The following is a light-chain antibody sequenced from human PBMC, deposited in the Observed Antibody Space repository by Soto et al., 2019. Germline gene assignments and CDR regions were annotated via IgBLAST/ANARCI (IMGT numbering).Light chain of an antibody. CDR3: QQYNSYLFT. CDR2: KAS. V-gene: IGKV1-5*03. Sequence: DIQMTQSPSTVSATVGDRVTLTCRASQTISTWLAWYQQKPGKAPKLLIYKASSLESGVPSRFSGSGSGTEFTLTISSLQPDDFAPYYCQQYNSYLFTFGPRA. J-gene: IGKJ3*01. CDR1: QTISTW.